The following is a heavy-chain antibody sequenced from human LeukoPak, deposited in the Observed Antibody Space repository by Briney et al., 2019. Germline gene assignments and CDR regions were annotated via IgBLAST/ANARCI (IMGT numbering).Heavy chain of an antibody. D-gene: IGHD6-6*01. V-gene: IGHV1-69*13. CDR3: ARVEYSSSSPPGDLYYYYGMDV. J-gene: IGHJ6*02. CDR1: GGTFSIYA. Sequence: GASVNVSFKASGGTFSIYAISWVRQAPGQGLEWMGGIIPIFGTANYAQKFQGRVTITADESTSTAYMELSSLRSEDTAVYYCARVEYSSSSPPGDLYYYYGMDVWGQGTTVTVSS. CDR2: IIPIFGTA.